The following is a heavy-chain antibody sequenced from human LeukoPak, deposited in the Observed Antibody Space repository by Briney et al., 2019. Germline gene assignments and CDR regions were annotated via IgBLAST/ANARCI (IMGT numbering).Heavy chain of an antibody. V-gene: IGHV4-34*01. D-gene: IGHD5-18*01. J-gene: IGHJ4*02. Sequence: SETLSLTCAVYGGFFSGYYWSWIRQPPGKGLEWIGEINHSGSTNYNPSLKSRVTISVDTSKNQFSLKLSSVTAADKAVYYCARRRGYSYGFGYWGQGTLVTVSS. CDR1: GGFFSGYY. CDR2: INHSGST. CDR3: ARRRGYSYGFGY.